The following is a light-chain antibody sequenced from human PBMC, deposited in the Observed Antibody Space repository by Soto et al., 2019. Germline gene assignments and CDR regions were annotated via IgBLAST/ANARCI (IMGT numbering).Light chain of an antibody. J-gene: IGKJ5*01. CDR3: QEYGDSPIT. CDR1: QSVSSDF. V-gene: IGKV3-20*01. CDR2: CAS. Sequence: EMVLTQSPGTLSLSPGERATLSCRASQSVSSDFLAWYQRKHGQAPRLLIYCASTRATGIPDRLSGSGSGTALTLTSSRLEPEDFAVYDCQEYGDSPITFGQGTRLETK.